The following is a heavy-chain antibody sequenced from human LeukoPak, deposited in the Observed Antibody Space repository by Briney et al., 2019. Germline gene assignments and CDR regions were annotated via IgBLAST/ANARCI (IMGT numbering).Heavy chain of an antibody. CDR3: AREVGTPQAFDI. D-gene: IGHD1-26*01. J-gene: IGHJ3*02. Sequence: GGSLRLSCAASGFTFSSYAMHWVRQAPGKGLEWVAVISYDGSNKYYADSVRGRFTISRDNAKNSLYLQMNSLKAEDTAIYYCAREVGTPQAFDIWGQGTMVTVSS. CDR2: ISYDGSNK. V-gene: IGHV3-30-3*01. CDR1: GFTFSSYA.